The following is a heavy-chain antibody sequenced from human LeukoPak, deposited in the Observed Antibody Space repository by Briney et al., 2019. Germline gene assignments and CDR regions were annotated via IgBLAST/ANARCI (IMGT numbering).Heavy chain of an antibody. CDR2: ISSSSSTI. J-gene: IGHJ4*02. Sequence: GGSLRLSCAASGFTFSSYSMNWVRQAPGKGLEWVSYISSSSSTIYYAGSVKGRFTISRDNAKNSLFLQMNSLRAEDTAVYYCARSRGSSGSYPFDYWGQGTLVAVSS. CDR3: ARSRGSSGSYPFDY. V-gene: IGHV3-48*01. D-gene: IGHD1-26*01. CDR1: GFTFSSYS.